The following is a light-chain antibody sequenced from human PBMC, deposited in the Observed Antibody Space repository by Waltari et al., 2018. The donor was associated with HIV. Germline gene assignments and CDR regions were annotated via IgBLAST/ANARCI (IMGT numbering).Light chain of an antibody. CDR3: SSYTDSDTLL. CDR1: TNAIGIYDL. CDR2: GVN. V-gene: IGLV2-14*01. J-gene: IGLJ2*01. Sequence: QSALTQPASVPGSPGQSITISCTGATNAIGIYDLVSWYQKYPGKAPQLIIYGVNTRPSGISNRFSGFRSGNTASLTISALHGDDEADYYCSSYTDSDTLLFGGGTKLTVL.